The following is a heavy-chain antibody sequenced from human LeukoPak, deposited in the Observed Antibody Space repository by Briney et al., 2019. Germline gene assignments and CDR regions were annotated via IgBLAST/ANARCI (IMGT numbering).Heavy chain of an antibody. V-gene: IGHV3-33*01. CDR1: GFTFSSYG. D-gene: IGHD4-23*01. CDR3: ARGLGGPIYYYYYGMDV. CDR2: IWYDGSNK. Sequence: GGSLRLSCAASGFTFSSYGMHWVRQAPGKGLEWVAVIWYDGSNKYYADSVKGRFTISRDNSKNTLYLQMNSLRAEDTAVYYCARGLGGPIYYYYYGMDVWGQGTTVTVSS. J-gene: IGHJ6*02.